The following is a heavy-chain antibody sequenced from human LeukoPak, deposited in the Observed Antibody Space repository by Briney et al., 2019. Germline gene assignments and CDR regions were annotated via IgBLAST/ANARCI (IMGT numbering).Heavy chain of an antibody. CDR1: GGSISSYY. D-gene: IGHD3-9*01. CDR2: IYTSGST. J-gene: IGHJ4*02. V-gene: IGHV4-4*07. CDR3: ARATGFYNGGVASI. Sequence: SETLSLTCTVPGGSISSYYWSWIRQPAGKGLEWIGRIYTSGSTNYNPSLKSRVTMSVDTSKDQFSLILRSVTAADTAVYYCARATGFYNGGVASIWGQGTLVTVSS.